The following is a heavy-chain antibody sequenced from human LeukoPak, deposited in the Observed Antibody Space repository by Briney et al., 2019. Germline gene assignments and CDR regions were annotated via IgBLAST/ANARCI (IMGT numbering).Heavy chain of an antibody. V-gene: IGHV4-4*07. Sequence: SETLSLTCTVSGGSIRGYYWSWIRQPAGKGLEWIGRIDSTKTTYYNPFLKSRVTVSVDTSNNQFSLKLSSVTAADTAIYYCVKDNGRWFDPWGQGTLVIVSS. CDR2: IDSTKTT. CDR3: VKDNGRWFDP. J-gene: IGHJ5*02. D-gene: IGHD1-26*01. CDR1: GGSIRGYY.